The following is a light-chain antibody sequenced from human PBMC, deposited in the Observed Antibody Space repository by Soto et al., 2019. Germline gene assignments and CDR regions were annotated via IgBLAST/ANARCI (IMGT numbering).Light chain of an antibody. CDR3: QQRSSWPIT. CDR1: QSVSNK. V-gene: IGKV3-11*01. Sequence: EIVMTHSPSTLAMSAVERATLSCRASQSVSNKLAWYQHKPGQAPRVLIYDTSTRAAGIPARFSGSGSGADFTLTISSLEPEDFAVYYCQQRSSWPITFGQGTRLEIK. CDR2: DTS. J-gene: IGKJ5*01.